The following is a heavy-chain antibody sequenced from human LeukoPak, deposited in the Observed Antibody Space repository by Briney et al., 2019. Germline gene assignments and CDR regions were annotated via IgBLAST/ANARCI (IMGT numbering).Heavy chain of an antibody. V-gene: IGHV1-2*02. J-gene: IGHJ4*02. D-gene: IGHD3-10*01. CDR1: GYTFTGYY. CDR2: INPNSGGT. Sequence: ASVKVSCKASGYTFTGYYMHWVRQAPGQGLEWMGWINPNSGGTNYAQKFQGRVTMTRDTSISTAYMELSRLRSDDTAVYYCARGPVQLLWFGELSYVFDYWGQGTLVTVFS. CDR3: ARGPVQLLWFGELSYVFDY.